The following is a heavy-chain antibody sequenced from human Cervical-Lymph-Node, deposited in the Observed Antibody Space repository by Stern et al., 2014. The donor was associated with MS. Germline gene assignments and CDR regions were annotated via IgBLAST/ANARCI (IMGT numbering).Heavy chain of an antibody. D-gene: IGHD5-18*01. J-gene: IGHJ6*02. Sequence: QVQLVQSGPEVKKPGSSVRVSCKASGDIIRRHAISWVRQAPGQGLEYMGGIIAIFGTTNFAQKFQGRVSITADESTSTVYMELSSLRHEDTALYYCAREAGYSFSYYGMDVWGQGTSVTVSS. CDR1: GDIIRRHA. CDR3: AREAGYSFSYYGMDV. V-gene: IGHV1-69*01. CDR2: IIAIFGTT.